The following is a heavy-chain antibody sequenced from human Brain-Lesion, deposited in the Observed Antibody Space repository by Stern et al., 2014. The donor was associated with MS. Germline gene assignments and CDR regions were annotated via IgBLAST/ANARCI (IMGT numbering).Heavy chain of an antibody. CDR1: GGSISSGGYY. CDR3: ARGRVVPGFQYYATDV. D-gene: IGHD2-2*01. V-gene: IGHV4-61*02. J-gene: IGHJ6*02. CDR2: IFNSGST. Sequence: VQLLESGPGLVKPSQTLSLSCTVSGGSISSGGYYWSWIRQPAGKGLEWIGRIFNSGSTSYNPSLKSRVPISIDTPKTHFSLSLTPMTAADTAVYYCARGRVVPGFQYYATDVWGQGTTVIVSS.